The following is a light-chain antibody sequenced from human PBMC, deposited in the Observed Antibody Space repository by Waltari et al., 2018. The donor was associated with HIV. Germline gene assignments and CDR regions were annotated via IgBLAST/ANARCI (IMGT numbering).Light chain of an antibody. Sequence: DIQITQSPPSLSASVGQRVTITCRASQTVRSSLAWYQQRPGKAPKSLVYGASKLQTEVPSRFSAGGSGTNFSLTISSSKPEDFATYICQQYYTFPRTFGRGTRVDMK. J-gene: IGKJ1*01. CDR2: GAS. CDR3: QQYYTFPRT. CDR1: QTVRSS. V-gene: IGKV1D-16*01.